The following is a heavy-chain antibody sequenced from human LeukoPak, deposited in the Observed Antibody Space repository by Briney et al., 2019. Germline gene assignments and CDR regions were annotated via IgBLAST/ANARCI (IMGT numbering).Heavy chain of an antibody. Sequence: PGGSLRLPCAASGFTFSSYAMHWVRQAPGKGLEWVAVISYDGSNKYYADSVKGRFTISRDNSKNTLYLQMNSLRAEDTAVYYCASTYSGYEDYWGQGTLVTVSS. CDR1: GFTFSSYA. D-gene: IGHD5-12*01. V-gene: IGHV3-30-3*01. CDR2: ISYDGSNK. J-gene: IGHJ4*02. CDR3: ASTYSGYEDY.